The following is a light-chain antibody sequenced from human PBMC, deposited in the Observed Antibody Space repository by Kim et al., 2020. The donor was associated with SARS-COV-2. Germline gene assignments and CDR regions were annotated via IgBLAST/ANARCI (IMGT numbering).Light chain of an antibody. CDR2: DVS. Sequence: QSALTQPASVSGSPGQSITISCTGTSSDVGGYNYVSWYQQHPGKAPKLMIYDVSNRPSGVSNRFSGSKSGNTAFLTISGLQAEDEADYYCSSYTSSSTLEFGGGTKVTVL. CDR1: SSDVGGYNY. CDR3: SSYTSSSTLE. V-gene: IGLV2-14*03. J-gene: IGLJ3*02.